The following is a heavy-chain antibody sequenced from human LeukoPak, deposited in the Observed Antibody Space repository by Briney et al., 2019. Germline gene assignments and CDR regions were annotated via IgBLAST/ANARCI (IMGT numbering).Heavy chain of an antibody. CDR3: ARDHYNSSGFGYYFDS. V-gene: IGHV3-20*04. D-gene: IGHD3-22*01. Sequence: GGSLRLSCAASGFTFDDYGMSWVRQAPGKGLEWVSGINWNGGSTGYADSVKGRFTLSRDNAKNSLYLQMNSLRAEDTAVYYCARDHYNSSGFGYYFDSWGQGTLVTVSS. J-gene: IGHJ4*02. CDR1: GFTFDDYG. CDR2: INWNGGST.